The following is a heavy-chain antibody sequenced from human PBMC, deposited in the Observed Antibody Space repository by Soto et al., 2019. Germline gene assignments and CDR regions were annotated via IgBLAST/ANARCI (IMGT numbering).Heavy chain of an antibody. J-gene: IGHJ4*02. V-gene: IGHV4-31*03. CDR3: ARGQRRGGSSGWSL. D-gene: IGHD6-19*01. CDR2: IYYSGNT. CDR1: GGSISSRDYY. Sequence: PSETLSLTCTISGGSISSRDYYWSWIRQHPGKGLEWIGYIYYSGNTNYKPSLKSRVTISVDTSKNQFSLNLNSVTAADTAVYYCARGQRRGGSSGWSLWGQGTLVTVSS.